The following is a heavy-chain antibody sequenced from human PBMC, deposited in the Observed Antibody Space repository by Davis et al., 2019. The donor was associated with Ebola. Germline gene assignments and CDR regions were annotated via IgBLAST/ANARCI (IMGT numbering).Heavy chain of an antibody. CDR3: ARQGIGSGYYYVSAEYFQH. CDR2: IYPDDSDT. CDR1: EYSFTNYW. J-gene: IGHJ1*01. D-gene: IGHD3-22*01. Sequence: GESLKISCKGSEYSFTNYWVAWVRQMPGKGLECMGIIYPDDSDTRYSPSFQGQVTISADKSISTAYLQWSSLKASDTAMYYCARQGIGSGYYYVSAEYFQHWGQGTLVIVSS. V-gene: IGHV5-51*01.